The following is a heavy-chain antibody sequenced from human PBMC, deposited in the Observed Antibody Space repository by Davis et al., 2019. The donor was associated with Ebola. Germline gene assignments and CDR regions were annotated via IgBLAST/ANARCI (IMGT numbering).Heavy chain of an antibody. CDR2: ITGGGGST. V-gene: IGHV3-23*01. J-gene: IGHJ4*02. Sequence: GGSLRLSCAVSGTFSNSVISWVRQAPGKGLEWVSAITGGGGSTYSTDSVKGRFTISRDNSKNTVYLQLNSLRAEDTAVYYCARIATSISTFWGQGTLVTVSS. CDR1: GTFSNSV. CDR3: ARIATSISTF. D-gene: IGHD2-21*02.